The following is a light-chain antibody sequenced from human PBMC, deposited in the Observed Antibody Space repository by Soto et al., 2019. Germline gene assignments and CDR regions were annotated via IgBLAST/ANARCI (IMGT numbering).Light chain of an antibody. V-gene: IGKV1-39*01. Sequence: DIQLTQSPPSLSATVGDRVTITCRASQTIDSYLNWFQQKPGMAPKLLIYAASKLQSGVPSRFRGSGSGTDFTLTIDTLQPDNFASYYCQQTRSGITFGQGTDWR. CDR2: AAS. CDR1: QTIDSY. CDR3: QQTRSGIT. J-gene: IGKJ5*01.